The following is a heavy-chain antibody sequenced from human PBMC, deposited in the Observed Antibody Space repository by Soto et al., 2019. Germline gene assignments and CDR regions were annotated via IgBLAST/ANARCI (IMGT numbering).Heavy chain of an antibody. J-gene: IGHJ5*02. D-gene: IGHD2-8*02. V-gene: IGHV3-73*01. CDR3: NRPYLRDPLVPGGDSCWFDP. CDR1: GFTFSGSA. CDR2: IRSKANSYAT. Sequence: GGSLRLSCAASGFTFSGSAMHWVRQASGKGLEWVGRIRSKANSYATAYAASVKGRFTISRDDSKNTGYLEMNSLKTEDTAVYYCNRPYLRDPLVPGGDSCWFDPWGQGTLVTVSS.